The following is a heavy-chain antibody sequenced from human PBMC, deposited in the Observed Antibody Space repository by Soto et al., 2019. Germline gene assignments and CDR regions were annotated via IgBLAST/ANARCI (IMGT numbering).Heavy chain of an antibody. Sequence: PGGSLRLSCAASGFTFSSYWMSWVRQAPGKGLEWVANIKQDGSEKYYVDSVKGRFTISRDKAKNSLYLQMNSLRAEDTAVYYCARPSITMIVVGAYWGQGTMVTVYS. V-gene: IGHV3-7*03. CDR3: ARPSITMIVVGAY. D-gene: IGHD3-22*01. CDR1: GFTFSSYW. J-gene: IGHJ4*02. CDR2: IKQDGSEK.